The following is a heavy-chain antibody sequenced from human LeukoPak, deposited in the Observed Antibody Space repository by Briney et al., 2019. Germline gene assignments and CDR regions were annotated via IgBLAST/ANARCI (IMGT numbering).Heavy chain of an antibody. CDR1: GDSVSSNSDS. CDR3: ARKKAGGMFDY. Sequence: SQTLSLTCAISGDSVSSNSDSWNWIRQSPSRGLEWLGRTYYRSRWYNDYAVSMKSRITVNPDTSKNQFSLQLNSVTPEDTAVYYCARKKAGGMFDYWGQGTLVTVSS. D-gene: IGHD3-16*01. CDR2: TYYRSRWYN. J-gene: IGHJ4*02. V-gene: IGHV6-1*01.